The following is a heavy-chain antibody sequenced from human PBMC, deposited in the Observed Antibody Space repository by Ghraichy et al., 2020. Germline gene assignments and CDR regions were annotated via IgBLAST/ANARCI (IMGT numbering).Heavy chain of an antibody. V-gene: IGHV4-39*01. CDR2: IYYSGNT. Sequence: ESLNISCTVSGGSISSRTHYWGWIRQPPGKGLEWIGSIYYSGNTYYNPSLKSRVTMSVDTSQNQFSLQLSSVSATDTAVYYCARRPRMTTMTTKDWGQGTLVAVSS. J-gene: IGHJ4*02. CDR1: GGSISSRTHY. CDR3: ARRPRMTTMTTKD. D-gene: IGHD4-17*01.